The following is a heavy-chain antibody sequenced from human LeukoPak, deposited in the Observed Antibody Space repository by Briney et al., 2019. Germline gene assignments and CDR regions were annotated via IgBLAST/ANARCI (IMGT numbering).Heavy chain of an antibody. Sequence: SVKVSCKASGGTFSYYAISWVRQAPGQGLECMGRIIPIFGTANYAQKFQGRVTITTDESTSTAYMELSSLRSEDTAEYYCARSDYSTSSHMDVWGKGTTVTVSS. J-gene: IGHJ6*03. CDR2: IIPIFGTA. D-gene: IGHD6-6*01. CDR1: GGTFSYYA. CDR3: ARSDYSTSSHMDV. V-gene: IGHV1-69*05.